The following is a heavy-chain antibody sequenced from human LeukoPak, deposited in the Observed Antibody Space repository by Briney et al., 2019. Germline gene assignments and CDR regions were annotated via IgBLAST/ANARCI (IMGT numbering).Heavy chain of an antibody. J-gene: IGHJ4*02. V-gene: IGHV1-69*04. D-gene: IGHD6-19*01. CDR2: IIPILGIA. CDR3: ARALMRVAGLYYFDY. CDR1: GGTFSSYA. Sequence: ASVKVSCKASGGTFSSYAISWVRQAPGQGLEWMGRIIPILGIANYAQKFQGRVTITADKSTSTAYMELSSLRSEDTAVYYCARALMRVAGLYYFDYWGQGTLATVSS.